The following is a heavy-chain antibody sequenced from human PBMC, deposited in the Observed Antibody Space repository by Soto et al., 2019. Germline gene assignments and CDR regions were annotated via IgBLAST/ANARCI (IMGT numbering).Heavy chain of an antibody. D-gene: IGHD1-1*01. J-gene: IGHJ3*02. Sequence: QVQLQQWGAGLLKPSETLSLTCAVYGGFVSSGSYYWSWIRQPPGKGLEWIGEMSHSGGTHFHPSLKNRVTISVDTSKNQFSLKMSSVTAADTALYYCARVERGTATTVVDAFDIWGPGTMVTVSS. CDR1: GGFVSSGSYY. CDR2: MSHSGGT. CDR3: ARVERGTATTVVDAFDI. V-gene: IGHV4-34*01.